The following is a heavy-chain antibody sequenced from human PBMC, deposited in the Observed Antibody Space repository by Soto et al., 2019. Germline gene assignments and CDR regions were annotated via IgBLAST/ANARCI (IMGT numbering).Heavy chain of an antibody. CDR1: GFTFSSYG. D-gene: IGHD3-16*02. CDR2: TSYDGSNK. V-gene: IGHV3-30*18. CDR3: AKDDLTLPLRVGQLSLDTDY. J-gene: IGHJ4*02. Sequence: QVQLVESGGGVVQPGRSLRLSCAASGFTFSSYGMHWVRQAPGKGLEWVAVTSYDGSNKYYAESVKGRFTISRDNSKNPLYLQMDSLRADDTAVYYCAKDDLTLPLRVGQLSLDTDYWGQGTLVTVSS.